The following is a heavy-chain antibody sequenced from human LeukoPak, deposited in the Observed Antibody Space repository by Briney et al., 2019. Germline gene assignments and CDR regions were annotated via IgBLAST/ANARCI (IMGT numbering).Heavy chain of an antibody. Sequence: GGSLRLSCAASGFTFSSYRMHWVRQAPGKGLVWLSRINSDGSSTSYADSVRGRFTISRDNAKNTLYLQMNSLRAEDTAVYYCARRTGFWSDYYYYYMDVWGKGTTVTVSS. J-gene: IGHJ6*03. CDR3: ARRTGFWSDYYYYYMDV. D-gene: IGHD3-3*01. V-gene: IGHV3-74*01. CDR1: GFTFSSYR. CDR2: INSDGSST.